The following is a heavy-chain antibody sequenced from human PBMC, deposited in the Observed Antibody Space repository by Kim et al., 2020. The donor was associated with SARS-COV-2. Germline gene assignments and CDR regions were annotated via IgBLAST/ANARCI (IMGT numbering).Heavy chain of an antibody. V-gene: IGHV3-23*01. CDR2: ISGSGGST. Sequence: GGSLRLSCAASGFTFSSYAMSWVRQAPGKGLEWVSAISGSGGSTYYADSVKGRFTISRDNSKNTLYLQMNSLRAEDTAVYYCAKGLRDIVVVPAAIYYYGMDVWGQGTTVTVSS. J-gene: IGHJ6*02. CDR3: AKGLRDIVVVPAAIYYYGMDV. D-gene: IGHD2-2*01. CDR1: GFTFSSYA.